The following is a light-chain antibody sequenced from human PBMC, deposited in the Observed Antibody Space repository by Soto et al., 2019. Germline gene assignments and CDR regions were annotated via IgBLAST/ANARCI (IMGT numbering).Light chain of an antibody. J-gene: IGLJ3*02. V-gene: IGLV2-23*02. CDR2: EVS. CDR3: CSYAGSSTWV. Sequence: QSVLTQPASVSGSPGQSITMTCTGTSSDVGSYNLVSWYQQHPGKAPKLMIYEVSKRPSGVSNSISGSKSGNTASLTISGLQAEDEADYYCCSYAGSSTWVFGGGTQLTVL. CDR1: SSDVGSYNL.